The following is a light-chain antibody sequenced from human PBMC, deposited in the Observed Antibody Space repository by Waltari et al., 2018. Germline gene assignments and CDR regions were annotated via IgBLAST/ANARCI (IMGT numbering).Light chain of an antibody. V-gene: IGKV1-9*01. Sequence: DIQLTQSPSFLSASVGDRVTITCRASQGISSYLAWYQQKPGKAPNLLISAASTLQRGVPSRFSGSGSGTEFTLTISSLQPEDFATYYCQQLNSYRTFGGGTKVEIK. CDR2: AAS. J-gene: IGKJ4*01. CDR3: QQLNSYRT. CDR1: QGISSY.